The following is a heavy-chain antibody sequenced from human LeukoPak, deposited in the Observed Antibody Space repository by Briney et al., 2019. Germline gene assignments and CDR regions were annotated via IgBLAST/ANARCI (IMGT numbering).Heavy chain of an antibody. V-gene: IGHV3-20*04. D-gene: IGHD2-2*01. CDR2: ITWNGDKT. CDR3: ARDPFCSSSTGCYFEDWFDP. J-gene: IGHJ5*02. Sequence: GGSLRLSCTASGFKFDDYDMSWVRQVPGKGLEWVSGITWNGDKTGCADSVRGRFAISRDNTKKSLYLQMSSLRAEDTALYYCARDPFCSSSTGCYFEDWFDPWGPGTLVTVSS. CDR1: GFKFDDYD.